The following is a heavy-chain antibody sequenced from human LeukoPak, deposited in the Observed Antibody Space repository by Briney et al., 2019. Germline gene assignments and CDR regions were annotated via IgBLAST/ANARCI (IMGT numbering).Heavy chain of an antibody. CDR1: GYTFTGYY. J-gene: IGHJ3*02. CDR2: INPNSGGT. V-gene: IGHV1-2*02. Sequence: GASVKVSCKASGYTFTGYYIHWVRQAPGQGLEWMGWINPNSGGTNYAQKFQGRVTMTRDTSISTAYMELSRLRSDDTAVYYCARQYITMIVGDAFDIWGRGTMVTVSS. CDR3: ARQYITMIVGDAFDI. D-gene: IGHD3-22*01.